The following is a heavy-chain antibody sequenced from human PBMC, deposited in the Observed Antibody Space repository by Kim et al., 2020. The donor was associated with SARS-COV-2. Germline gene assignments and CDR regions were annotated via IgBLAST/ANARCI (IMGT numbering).Heavy chain of an antibody. CDR1: GFTFSSYA. CDR2: ISGSGGT. D-gene: IGHD3-10*01. V-gene: IGHV3-23*01. CDR3: AKDAGLLWFGELLPGNAF. J-gene: IGHJ3*01. Sequence: GGSLRLSCAASGFTFSSYAMSWVRQAPGKGLEWVSAISGSGGTYYADSVKGRFTISRDNSKNTLYLQMNSLRAEDTAVYYCAKDAGLLWFGELLPGNAF.